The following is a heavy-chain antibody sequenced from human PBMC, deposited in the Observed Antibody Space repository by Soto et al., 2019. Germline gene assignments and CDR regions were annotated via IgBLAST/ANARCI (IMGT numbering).Heavy chain of an antibody. CDR2: IYPGDSDT. V-gene: IGHV5-51*01. Sequence: PGESLEISCKGSGYSFTGYWIGWVRQMPGRGLDWIGIIYPGDSDTKYSPSFQGQVTISADKSISTAYLQWSSLKASDTAMYYCARPYDSSGYYFFDYWGQGTLVTVSS. D-gene: IGHD3-22*01. J-gene: IGHJ4*02. CDR3: ARPYDSSGYYFFDY. CDR1: GYSFTGYW.